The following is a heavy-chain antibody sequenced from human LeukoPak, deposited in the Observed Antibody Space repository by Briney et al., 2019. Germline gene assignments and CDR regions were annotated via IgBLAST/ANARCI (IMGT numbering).Heavy chain of an antibody. J-gene: IGHJ4*02. D-gene: IGHD6-19*01. CDR3: AKVGSRAVAGTGSSFDY. CDR2: ISGSGGST. Sequence: GGSLRLSCAASGFIFSTSTMNWVRQAPGKGLEWVSAISGSGGSTYYADSVKGRFAISRDNSKNTLYLQMNSLRAEDTAVYYCAKVGSRAVAGTGSSFDYWGQGTLVTVSS. V-gene: IGHV3-23*01. CDR1: GFIFSTST.